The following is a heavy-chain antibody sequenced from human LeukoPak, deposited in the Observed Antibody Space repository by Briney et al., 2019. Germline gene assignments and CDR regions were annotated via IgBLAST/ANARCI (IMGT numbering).Heavy chain of an antibody. J-gene: IGHJ4*02. V-gene: IGHV3-23*01. CDR1: GFTFSSYA. D-gene: IGHD5-18*01. CDR2: ISGSGGST. CDR3: AKDHNRADMVKALFDY. Sequence: PGGSLRLTCAASGFTFSSYAMSWVRQAPGKGLEWVSAISGSGGSTYYADSVKGRFTISRDNSKNTLYLQMNSLRAEDTAVYYCAKDHNRADMVKALFDYWGQGTLVTVSS.